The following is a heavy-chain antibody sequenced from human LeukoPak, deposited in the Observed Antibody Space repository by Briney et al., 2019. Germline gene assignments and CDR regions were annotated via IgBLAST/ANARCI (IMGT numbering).Heavy chain of an antibody. Sequence: GGSLRLSCAASGFTFSSYGMHWVRQAPGKGLEWVAFIRYDGSNKYYADSVKARFTISRDNSKNTLYLQMNSLRAEDTAVYYCAKKVGQLLYYYYYMDVWGKGTTVTVSS. D-gene: IGHD2-2*01. CDR3: AKKVGQLLYYYYYMDV. V-gene: IGHV3-30*02. J-gene: IGHJ6*03. CDR2: IRYDGSNK. CDR1: GFTFSSYG.